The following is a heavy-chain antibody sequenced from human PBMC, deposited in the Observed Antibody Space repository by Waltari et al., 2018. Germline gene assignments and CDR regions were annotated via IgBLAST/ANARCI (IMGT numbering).Heavy chain of an antibody. CDR3: AQPDYGGNSGVVRY. CDR2: VDPEDGKT. V-gene: IGHV1-69-2*01. D-gene: IGHD2-21*02. CDR1: GYTFTDYY. Sequence: EVQLVQSGAEVKKPGATVKISCKVSGYTFTDYYMPWVQQAPGKGLEWMGLVDPEDGKTIYAGKFQGRVTITADTSTDTASMERSRLRSEDTAVYYCAQPDYGGNSGVVRYWGQGTLVTVSS. J-gene: IGHJ4*02.